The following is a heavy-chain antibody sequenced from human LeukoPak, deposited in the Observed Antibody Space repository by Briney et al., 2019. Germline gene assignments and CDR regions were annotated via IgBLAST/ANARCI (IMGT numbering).Heavy chain of an antibody. CDR1: GFIFRSYS. V-gene: IGHV3-48*01. CDR2: IGSAGGVI. J-gene: IGHJ4*02. Sequence: PGGSLRLSCAASGFIFRSYSINWVRQAPGKGLEWVSFIGSAGGVIYYADSVKGRFTISRDNAKNSLYPQMNSLRVEDTAVYYCAREYCSGGSCYGNLDHWGQGTPVTVSS. CDR3: AREYCSGGSCYGNLDH. D-gene: IGHD2-15*01.